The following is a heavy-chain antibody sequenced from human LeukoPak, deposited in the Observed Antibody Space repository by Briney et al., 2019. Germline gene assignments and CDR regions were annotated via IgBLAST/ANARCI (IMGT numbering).Heavy chain of an antibody. V-gene: IGHV3-30*04. D-gene: IGHD3-10*01. Sequence: GGSLRLSCAASGFTFSSYAMHWVRQAPGKGLEWVAVISCDGSNKYYADSVKGRFTISRDNSKNTLYLQMNSLRSEDTAVYYCAKGGVTSYDHWGQGTLVTVSS. J-gene: IGHJ4*02. CDR2: ISCDGSNK. CDR1: GFTFSSYA. CDR3: AKGGVTSYDH.